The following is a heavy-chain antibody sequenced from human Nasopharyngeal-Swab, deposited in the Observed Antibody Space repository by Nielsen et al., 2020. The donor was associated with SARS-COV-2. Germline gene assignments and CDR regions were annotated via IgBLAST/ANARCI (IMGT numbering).Heavy chain of an antibody. CDR1: GGSFSGYY. J-gene: IGHJ3*02. CDR2: INHSGST. Sequence: SETLSLTCAVYGGSFSGYYWSWIRQPPGKGLEWIGEINHSGSTNYNPSLKSRVTISVDTSKNQFSLKLSSVTAADTAVYYCAREGPPWLSAFYIWGQGTMVTVSS. CDR3: AREGPPWLSAFYI. D-gene: IGHD3-22*01. V-gene: IGHV4-34*01.